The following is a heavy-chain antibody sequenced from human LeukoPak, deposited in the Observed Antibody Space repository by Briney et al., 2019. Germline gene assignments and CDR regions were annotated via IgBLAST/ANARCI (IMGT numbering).Heavy chain of an antibody. CDR1: GFTFSSYS. CDR3: AGDYCSTTSCRFDY. J-gene: IGHJ4*02. V-gene: IGHV3-48*01. Sequence: GGSLRVSCAASGFTFSSYSMNWVRQAPGKGLEWVSYISSGSSIIYYADSVKGRFTISRDNAKNSLYLQMNSLRAEDTAVYYCAGDYCSTTSCRFDYWGQGTLVTVSS. CDR2: ISSGSSII. D-gene: IGHD2-2*01.